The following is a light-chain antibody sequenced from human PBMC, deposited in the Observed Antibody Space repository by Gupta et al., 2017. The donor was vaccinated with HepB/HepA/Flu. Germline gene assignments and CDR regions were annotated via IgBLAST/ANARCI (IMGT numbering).Light chain of an antibody. CDR2: KDK. J-gene: IGLJ2*01. CDR1: ALPKQY. CDR3: PSADSNGTYVV. V-gene: IGLV3-25*03. Sequence: SYELTQPPSVSVSPGQTARITCSGDALPKQYAHWYQQKPGQAPVLVIYKDKERPSGIPERISGSTSGTAVTLTISGVQAEDEADYYCPSADSNGTYVVFGGGTKLTGL.